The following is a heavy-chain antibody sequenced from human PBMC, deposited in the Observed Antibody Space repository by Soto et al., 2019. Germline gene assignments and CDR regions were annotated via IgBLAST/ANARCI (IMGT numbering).Heavy chain of an antibody. CDR2: IYPGDSDS. Sequence: FTNERIVMVRPMPGEGLDWMGIIYPGDSDSRYNQSFQGHVTISADKSISTAYLQWSTLRDSDSAIYYCARHDNSRTSEYNHYSVDCWSLGTSATVSS. CDR3: ARHDNSRTSEYNHYSVDC. D-gene: IGHD1-1*01. V-gene: IGHV5-51*01. J-gene: IGHJ4*01. CDR1: FTNER.